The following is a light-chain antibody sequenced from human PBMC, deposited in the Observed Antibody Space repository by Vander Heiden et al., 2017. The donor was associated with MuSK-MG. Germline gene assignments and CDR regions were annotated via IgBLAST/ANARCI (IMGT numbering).Light chain of an antibody. V-gene: IGKV1-39*01. J-gene: IGKJ1*01. Sequence: DIQMTQSPSSLSASVGDRVTITCRASQRISTYLNWYQQRPGKAPRLLIYAASNLQSGVPSRFSGSGSGTDFTLTINSLQPEDFATYSCQQSDSTPWTFGQGTTVEIK. CDR1: QRISTY. CDR3: QQSDSTPWT. CDR2: AAS.